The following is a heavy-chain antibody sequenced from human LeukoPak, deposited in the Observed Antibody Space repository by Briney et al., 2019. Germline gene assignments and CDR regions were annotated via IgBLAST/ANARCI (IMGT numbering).Heavy chain of an antibody. CDR1: GYTFTSYD. V-gene: IGHV1-8*01. CDR3: ARGRPTTGTRWFDP. Sequence: GASVKVSCKASGYTFTSYDINWVRQATGQGLEWMGWMNPNSGNTGYAQKFQGRVTMTRNTSISTAYMELSSLRSEDTAVYYCARGRPTTGTRWFDPWGQGTLVTVSS. D-gene: IGHD1-1*01. J-gene: IGHJ5*02. CDR2: MNPNSGNT.